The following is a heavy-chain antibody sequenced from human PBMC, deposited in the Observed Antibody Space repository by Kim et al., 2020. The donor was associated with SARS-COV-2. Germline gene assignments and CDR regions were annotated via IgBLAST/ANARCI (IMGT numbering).Heavy chain of an antibody. J-gene: IGHJ4*02. CDR3: AKTSSRDWWLRYFDY. D-gene: IGHD5-12*01. V-gene: IGHV3-23*03. Sequence: GGSLRLSCAASGFTFSSYAMSWVRQAPGKGLEWVSVIYSGGSSTYYADSVKGRFTISRDNSKNTLYLQMNSLRAEDTAVYYCAKTSSRDWWLRYFDYWGQGTLVTVSS. CDR1: GFTFSSYA. CDR2: IYSGGSST.